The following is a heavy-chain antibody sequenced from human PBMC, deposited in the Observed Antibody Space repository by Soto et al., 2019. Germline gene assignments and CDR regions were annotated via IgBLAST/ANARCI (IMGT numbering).Heavy chain of an antibody. CDR3: ERQYGDHPPSFDY. J-gene: IGHJ4*02. CDR1: GYSFTSYW. CDR2: IYPGDSDT. D-gene: IGHD4-17*01. V-gene: IGHV5-51*01. Sequence: GDSLKISCKGSGYSFTSYWIGWVRQMPGKGLEWMGIIYPGDSDTRYSPSFQGQATISADKSISTAYLQWSSLKASDTAMYYCERQYGDHPPSFDYWGRGTLVTV.